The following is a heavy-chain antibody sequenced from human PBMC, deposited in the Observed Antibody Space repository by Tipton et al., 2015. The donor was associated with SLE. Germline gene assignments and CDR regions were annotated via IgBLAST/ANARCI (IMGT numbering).Heavy chain of an antibody. J-gene: IGHJ3*02. Sequence: SLRLSCAASGFTFSDYYMSWIRQAPGKGLEWVSAISGSGGSTYYADSVKGRFTISRDNSKNTLYLQMNSLRAEDTAVYYCAKPPYCSGGSCHAAFDIWGQGTMVTVSS. CDR2: ISGSGGST. CDR1: GFTFSDYY. V-gene: IGHV3-23*01. CDR3: AKPPYCSGGSCHAAFDI. D-gene: IGHD2-15*01.